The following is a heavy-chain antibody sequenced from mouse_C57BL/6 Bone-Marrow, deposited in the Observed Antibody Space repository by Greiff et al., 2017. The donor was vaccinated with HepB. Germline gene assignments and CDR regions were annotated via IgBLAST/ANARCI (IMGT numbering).Heavy chain of an antibody. D-gene: IGHD1-1*01. V-gene: IGHV3-6*01. CDR2: ISYDGSN. CDR3: APDGDYDAMGY. Sequence: EVQLQQSGPGLVKPSQSLSLTCSVTGYSITSGYYWNWIRQFPGNKLEWMGYISYDGSNNYNPSLKNRISITRDTSKNQFFLKLNSVTTEDTATYYCAPDGDYDAMGYWGQGTSVTVSS. J-gene: IGHJ4*01. CDR1: GYSITSGYY.